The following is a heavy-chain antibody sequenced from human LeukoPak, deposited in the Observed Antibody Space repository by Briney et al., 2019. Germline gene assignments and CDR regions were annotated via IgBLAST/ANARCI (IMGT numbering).Heavy chain of an antibody. J-gene: IGHJ6*02. Sequence: SVKVSCKASGGTFSSYAISWVRQAPGQGLEWMGGIIPIFGTANYAQKFQGRVTITADESTSTAYMELSSLRSEDTAVYYCARGGPLGWDGSSSPIPFYYYGMDVWGQGTTVTVSS. V-gene: IGHV1-69*13. D-gene: IGHD6-6*01. CDR1: GGTFSSYA. CDR3: ARGGPLGWDGSSSPIPFYYYGMDV. CDR2: IIPIFGTA.